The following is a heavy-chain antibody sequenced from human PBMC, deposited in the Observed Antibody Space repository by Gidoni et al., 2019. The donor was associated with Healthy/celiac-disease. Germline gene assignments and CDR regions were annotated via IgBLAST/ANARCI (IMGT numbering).Heavy chain of an antibody. CDR1: GYTLPGDY. CDR3: ARDLMVRGGNWFDP. Sequence: QLQLAQSGPAVTKPVAQVTVPCRASGYTLPGDYMHRVRQAPGQGLECMGWINPNSSGKNYAQKFQGRITMTRDTSISTAYMELSRLRYEDTAVYYCARDLMVRGGNWFDPWGQGTLVTVSS. J-gene: IGHJ5*02. CDR2: INPNSSGK. V-gene: IGHV1-2*02. D-gene: IGHD3-10*01.